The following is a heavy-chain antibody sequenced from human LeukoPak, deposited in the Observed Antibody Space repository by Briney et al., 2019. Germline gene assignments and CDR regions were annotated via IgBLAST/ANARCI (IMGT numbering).Heavy chain of an antibody. J-gene: IGHJ4*02. V-gene: IGHV4-59*01. CDR3: ARVRRFGELSLDY. D-gene: IGHD3-10*01. CDR1: GGSLRTYY. Sequence: PSETLSLTCSVSGGSLRTYYWNWIRQAPGKGLEWLGYIYYTGSTTYNPSVKSRITISLDTSKKQISLKLRSVTAADTAVYYCARVRRFGELSLDYWGQGTLVTVSS. CDR2: IYYTGST.